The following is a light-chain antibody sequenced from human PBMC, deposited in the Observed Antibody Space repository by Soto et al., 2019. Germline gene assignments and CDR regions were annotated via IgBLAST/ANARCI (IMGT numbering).Light chain of an antibody. CDR1: SFTIGTNS. V-gene: IGLV1-44*01. Sequence: QSALTRPPSAFGTPGKGVPIPFFGSSFTIGTNSVHWFQQLPGTALKVLIYSSTQRPSGVPERFSGSKSGTSASLAISELQSEDEADYYCAAWDDSLNGHVFGTGTKVTVL. CDR2: SST. CDR3: AAWDDSLNGHV. J-gene: IGLJ1*01.